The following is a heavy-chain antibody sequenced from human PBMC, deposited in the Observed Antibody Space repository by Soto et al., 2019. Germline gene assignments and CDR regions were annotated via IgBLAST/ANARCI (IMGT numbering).Heavy chain of an antibody. CDR1: GDSIITYY. CDR3: ARGIASSSRTSLIY. J-gene: IGHJ4*02. D-gene: IGHD6-13*01. Sequence: SETLSLTCTVSGDSIITYYWSWIRQPPGKGLEWIGYIYYSGNTNYNPSLKSRVTISLDTSKNQFSLKLTSVTAADTAIYYCARGIASSSRTSLIYWGQGALVTVS. CDR2: IYYSGNT. V-gene: IGHV4-59*01.